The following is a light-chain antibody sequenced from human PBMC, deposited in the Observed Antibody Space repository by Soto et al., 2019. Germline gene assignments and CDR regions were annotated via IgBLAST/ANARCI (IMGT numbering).Light chain of an antibody. CDR2: GAS. V-gene: IGKV1-39*01. J-gene: IGKJ1*01. CDR3: QQGHSTPWT. Sequence: DIQMTQSPSSLSASVGDRVTITCRASQTITTYLNWYQQKPGKAPQLLIYGASILQSGVPSRFTGSGSGTDLTLTISSLQPEDFATYHCQQGHSTPWTFGQGTKVEIK. CDR1: QTITTY.